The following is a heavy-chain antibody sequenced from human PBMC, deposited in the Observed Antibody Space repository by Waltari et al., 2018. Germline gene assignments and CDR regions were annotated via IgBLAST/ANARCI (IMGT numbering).Heavy chain of an antibody. CDR1: GYIFTSYY. CDR2: INPSGGRT. V-gene: IGHV1-46*01. J-gene: IGHJ3*02. CDR3: ARDGDAFDI. Sequence: VQLVQSGAEVKKPGASVKVSCKASGYIFTSYYMHWVRQAPGQGLEWMGKINPSGGRTSYAQEFQGRVTMSRDTSTSTVYMELSSLVSEDTAVYYCARDGDAFDIWGQGTMVTVSS.